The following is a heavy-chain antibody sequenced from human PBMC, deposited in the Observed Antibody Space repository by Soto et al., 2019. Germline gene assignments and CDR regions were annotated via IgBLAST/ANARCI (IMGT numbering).Heavy chain of an antibody. J-gene: IGHJ4*02. CDR1: GGSISSYY. CDR2: IYYSGST. D-gene: IGHD5-12*01. V-gene: IGHV4-59*08. Sequence: SETLSLTCTVSGGSISSYYWSWIRQPPGKGLEWIGYIYYSGSTNYNPSLKSRVTISVDTPKNQFSLKLSSVTAADTAVYYCARRCRDGYNLDYWGQGTLVTVSS. CDR3: ARRCRDGYNLDY.